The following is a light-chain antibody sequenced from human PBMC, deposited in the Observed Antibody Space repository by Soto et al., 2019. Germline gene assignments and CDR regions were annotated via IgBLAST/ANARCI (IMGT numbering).Light chain of an antibody. CDR1: SSDVGSCNC. CDR2: EVN. Sequence: QSALTQPASVSGSPGQSITISCTGTSSDVGSCNCVSWYQQHPGKAPTLMIYEVNKRPSGISNRFSGSKSGNTASPTISGLQAEDEADYYCCSSVGSPNWVFGGGTKLTVL. J-gene: IGLJ3*02. CDR3: CSSVGSPNWV. V-gene: IGLV2-23*02.